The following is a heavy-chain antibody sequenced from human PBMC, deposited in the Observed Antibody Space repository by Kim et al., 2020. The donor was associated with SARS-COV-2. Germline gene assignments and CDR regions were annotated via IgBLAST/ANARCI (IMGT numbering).Heavy chain of an antibody. V-gene: IGHV4-59*01. CDR3: ARAKTYDILTGPTYYFDY. J-gene: IGHJ4*02. Sequence: SQTLSLTCTVSGGSISSYYWSWIRQPPGKGLEWIGYIYYSGSTNYNPSLKSRVTISVDTSKNQFSLKLSSVTAADTAVYYCARAKTYDILTGPTYYFDYWGQGTLVTVSS. CDR2: IYYSGST. CDR1: GGSISSYY. D-gene: IGHD3-9*01.